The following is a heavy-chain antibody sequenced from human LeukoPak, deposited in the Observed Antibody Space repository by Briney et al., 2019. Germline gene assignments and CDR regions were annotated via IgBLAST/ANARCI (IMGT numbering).Heavy chain of an antibody. Sequence: TSETLSLTCTVSGGSISTYYWSWIRQPPGKGLEWIGYIFYSGSTNYNPSLTSRVTMSVDTSKNQFSLKLSSVTAADTAVYYCARLEVPAVFDYWGQGTLVTVSS. CDR3: ARLEVPAVFDY. CDR1: GGSISTYY. D-gene: IGHD2-2*01. CDR2: IFYSGST. V-gene: IGHV4-59*08. J-gene: IGHJ4*02.